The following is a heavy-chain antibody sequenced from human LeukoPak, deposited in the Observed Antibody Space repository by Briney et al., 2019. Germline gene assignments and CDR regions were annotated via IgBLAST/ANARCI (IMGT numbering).Heavy chain of an antibody. J-gene: IGHJ4*02. CDR1: GFTFSGYW. CDR2: ISSDGGTT. D-gene: IGHD3-10*01. Sequence: GGSLRLSCAASGFTFSGYWMHWVRQAPGKGLVWVSRISSDGGTTNYADSVKGRFTISRDSAKNTLFLQMNILRVEDTAVYYCVLHPPYGSGGYIDSWGQGTLVTVSS. V-gene: IGHV3-74*01. CDR3: VLHPPYGSGGYIDS.